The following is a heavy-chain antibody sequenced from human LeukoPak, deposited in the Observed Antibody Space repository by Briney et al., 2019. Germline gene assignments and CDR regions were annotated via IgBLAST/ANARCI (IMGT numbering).Heavy chain of an antibody. Sequence: ASETLSLTCTVSGGSISSYNWSWIRQPAGKGLEWIGRIFTSGSTNYNPSLKSRVTMSVDTSKNQFSLKLSSVTAADTAVYYCARESSWGFKFDYWGQGTLVTVSS. CDR3: ARESSWGFKFDY. CDR2: IFTSGST. J-gene: IGHJ4*02. CDR1: GGSISSYN. D-gene: IGHD3-16*01. V-gene: IGHV4-4*07.